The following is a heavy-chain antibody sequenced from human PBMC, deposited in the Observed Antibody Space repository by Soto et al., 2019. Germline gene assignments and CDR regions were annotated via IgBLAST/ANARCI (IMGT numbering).Heavy chain of an antibody. J-gene: IGHJ4*02. Sequence: PWGSLRLSCAASGFTFVDYWMHCVRQPPGKGRERVSRMTGDGRTTQYADSVKGRFTATRDNANMDPVDTASYYCARVPGYYDSSGFIGFDSWGQGTLVTVSS. V-gene: IGHV3-74*03. CDR3: SGFIGFDS. D-gene: IGHD3-22*01. CDR2: MTGDGRTT. CDR1: GFTFVDYW.